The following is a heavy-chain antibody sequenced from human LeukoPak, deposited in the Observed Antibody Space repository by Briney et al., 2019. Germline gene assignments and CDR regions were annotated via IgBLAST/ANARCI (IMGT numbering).Heavy chain of an antibody. D-gene: IGHD3-9*01. CDR1: GFTFSNYA. J-gene: IGHJ6*02. Sequence: GGSLRLSCAASGFTFSNYAMSWVRQAPGKGLEWVSAVSGNGVSTYYADSVKGRFTISRDNSKNTLYLQMNSLRAEDTAVYYCAKGVGPLSYCGVDVWGQGTTVTVSS. CDR3: AKGVGPLSYCGVDV. V-gene: IGHV3-23*01. CDR2: VSGNGVST.